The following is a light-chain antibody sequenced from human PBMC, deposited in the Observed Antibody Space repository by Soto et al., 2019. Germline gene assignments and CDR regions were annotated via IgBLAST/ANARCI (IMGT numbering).Light chain of an antibody. CDR1: ASDVGGYNY. CDR2: DVS. Sequence: QSVLTQPASVSGSPGQSITISCIGTASDVGGYNYVSWYQQDPGKAPKLMIYDVSNRPSGVSNRFSGSKSGNTASLTISGLQAEDEADYYCSSYASTTTYVFGTGTKLTVL. CDR3: SSYASTTTYV. V-gene: IGLV2-14*01. J-gene: IGLJ1*01.